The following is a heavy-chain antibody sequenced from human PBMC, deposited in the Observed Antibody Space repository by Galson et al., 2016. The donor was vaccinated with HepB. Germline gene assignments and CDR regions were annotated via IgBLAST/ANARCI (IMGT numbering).Heavy chain of an antibody. CDR2: ISYDGSDK. V-gene: IGHV3-30*18. J-gene: IGHJ6*02. CDR3: AKDRRYYDSSGYFWEGYYYDGMDV. D-gene: IGHD3-22*01. Sequence: SLRLSCAASGFTFSSYGMHWVRQAPGKGLEWVAVISYDGSDKYYADSVKGRFTISRDNSKSTLYLHMNSLRPEDTAVYYCAKDRRYYDSSGYFWEGYYYDGMDVWGQGTTVTVSS. CDR1: GFTFSSYG.